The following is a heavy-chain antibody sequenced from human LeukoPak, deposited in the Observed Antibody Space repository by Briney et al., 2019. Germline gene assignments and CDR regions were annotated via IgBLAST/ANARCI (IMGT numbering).Heavy chain of an antibody. J-gene: IGHJ4*02. D-gene: IGHD5-18*01. CDR3: ASDSVDTALGIDY. CDR2: IKQDGSEK. V-gene: IGHV3-7*02. CDR1: GFTFSSHW. Sequence: PGGSLRLSCVASGFTFSSHWMTWVRQAPGKGLEWLANIKQDGSEKYYVDSVKGRFTISRDNAKNSLYLQMHGLRAEDTAVYYCASDSVDTALGIDYWGQGTLVTVSS.